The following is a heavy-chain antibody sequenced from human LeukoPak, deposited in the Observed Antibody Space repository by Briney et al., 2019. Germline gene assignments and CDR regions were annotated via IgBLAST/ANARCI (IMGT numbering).Heavy chain of an antibody. CDR2: INPSGGST. V-gene: IGHV1-46*01. Sequence: ASVKVSCKASGYTFTSSYMHWVRLAPGQGLEWMGIINPSGGSTSYTQKFLGRVTMTRDMSTSTVYMELSSLRSEDTAVYYCARVGSGSYFNHFDYWGQGTLVTVSS. D-gene: IGHD1-26*01. CDR1: GYTFTSSY. J-gene: IGHJ4*02. CDR3: ARVGSGSYFNHFDY.